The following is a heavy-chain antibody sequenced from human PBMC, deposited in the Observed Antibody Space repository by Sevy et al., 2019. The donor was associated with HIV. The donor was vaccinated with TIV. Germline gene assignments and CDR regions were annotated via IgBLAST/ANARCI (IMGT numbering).Heavy chain of an antibody. J-gene: IGHJ6*02. V-gene: IGHV1-8*01. CDR1: GYTFTSYD. Sequence: ASVKVSCKASGYTFTSYDINWVRQATGQGLEWMGWMNSNSGNTGYAQKFQGRVTMTRNTSISTASMELSSLRSEDTAVYYCARYYYDSSGYYDYNGMDVWGQGTTVTVSS. D-gene: IGHD3-22*01. CDR3: ARYYYDSSGYYDYNGMDV. CDR2: MNSNSGNT.